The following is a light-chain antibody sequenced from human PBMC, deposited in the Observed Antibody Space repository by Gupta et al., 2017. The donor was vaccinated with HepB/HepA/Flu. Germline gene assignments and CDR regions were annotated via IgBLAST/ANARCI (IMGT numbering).Light chain of an antibody. J-gene: IGKJ4*01. V-gene: IGKV1-33*01. CDR2: DAS. CDR3: QQDDNLPLT. CDR1: QDISNY. Sequence: DIQMTQPPSSLSASVGDRVTITCQASQDISNYLNWYQQKPGKAPKLLIYDASNLETGVPSRFSGSGSGTDFTFTISSLQPEDIATYYCQQDDNLPLTFGGGTXVEIK.